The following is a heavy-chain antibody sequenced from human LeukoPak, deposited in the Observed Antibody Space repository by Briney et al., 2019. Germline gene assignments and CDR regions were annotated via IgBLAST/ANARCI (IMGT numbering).Heavy chain of an antibody. CDR1: GFTFSSYA. V-gene: IGHV3-23*01. D-gene: IGHD3-3*01. CDR2: ISGSGGST. J-gene: IGHJ4*02. Sequence: GGSLRLSCAASGFTFSSYAMSWVRQAPGKGLEWVSAISGSGGSTYYADSVKGRFTISRDNSKNTLYLQMNSLRAEDTAVYYCAKDSYYDFWSGYWPFDYWGQGALVIVSS. CDR3: AKDSYYDFWSGYWPFDY.